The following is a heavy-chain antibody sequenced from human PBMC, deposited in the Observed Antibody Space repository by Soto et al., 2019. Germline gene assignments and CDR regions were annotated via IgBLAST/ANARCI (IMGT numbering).Heavy chain of an antibody. CDR3: PRAKYRAYLYAFDM. J-gene: IGHJ3*02. V-gene: IGHV1-18*01. CDR1: GYTFSDYG. D-gene: IGHD3-16*02. CDR2: ISCYNGIT. Sequence: GAPVKVSCKASGYTFSDYGISWVRQAPGQGLEWMGWISCYNGITKYAQKFQGRVALTTDTSTSTTYMELKSLTSDDTAVYYCPRAKYRAYLYAFDMWGQGTMVTVSS.